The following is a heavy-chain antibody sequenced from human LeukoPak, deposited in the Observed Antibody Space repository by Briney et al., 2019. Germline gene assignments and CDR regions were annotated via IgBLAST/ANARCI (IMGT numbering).Heavy chain of an antibody. J-gene: IGHJ3*02. Sequence: SETLPLTCAVYGGSFSGYYWSWIRQPPGKGLEWIGEINHSGSSNYNPSLKSRVTISVDTSKNQFSLKLSSVTAADTAVYYCARGLTGVCSGGSCYRSSYAFDIWGQGTMVTVSS. CDR1: GGSFSGYY. D-gene: IGHD2-15*01. V-gene: IGHV4-34*01. CDR3: ARGLTGVCSGGSCYRSSYAFDI. CDR2: INHSGSS.